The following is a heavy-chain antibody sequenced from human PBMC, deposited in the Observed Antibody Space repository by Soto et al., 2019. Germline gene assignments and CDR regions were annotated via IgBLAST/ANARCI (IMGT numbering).Heavy chain of an antibody. CDR1: GGSISSGGYY. D-gene: IGHD1-26*01. CDR3: ARERVVGATHYFDY. CDR2: IYYSGST. J-gene: IGHJ4*02. Sequence: SETLSLTCTVSGGSISSGGYYWSWIRQHPGKGLEWIGYIYYSGSTYYNPSLKSRVTISVDTSKNQFSLKLSSVTAADTAVYYCARERVVGATHYFDYWGQGNLVTVS. V-gene: IGHV4-31*02.